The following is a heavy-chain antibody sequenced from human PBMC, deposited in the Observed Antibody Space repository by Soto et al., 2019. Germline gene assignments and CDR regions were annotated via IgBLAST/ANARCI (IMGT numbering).Heavy chain of an antibody. CDR1: GYTFTGYY. V-gene: IGHV1-2*02. J-gene: IGHJ5*02. CDR2: INPNSGGT. Sequence: ASVKVSCKASGYTFTGYYIHWLRQAPGQGLEWMGWINPNSGGTTYAQKFQGRVTLTRDTSINTAYLELSSLRSDDTAVYYCARVMAVAHYLDPWGQGTLVTVYS. CDR3: ARVMAVAHYLDP. D-gene: IGHD6-19*01.